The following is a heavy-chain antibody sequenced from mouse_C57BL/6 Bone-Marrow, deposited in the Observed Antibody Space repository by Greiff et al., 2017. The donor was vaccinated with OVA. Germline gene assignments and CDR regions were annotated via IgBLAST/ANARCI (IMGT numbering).Heavy chain of an antibody. V-gene: IGHV1-54*01. CDR3: ARGDYYGSRGFAY. CDR2: INPGSGGT. Sequence: QVHVKQSGAELVRPGTSVKVSCKASGYAFTNYLIEWVKQRPGQGLEWIGVINPGSGGTNYNEKFKGKATLTADKSSSTAYMQLSSLTSEDSAVYFCARGDYYGSRGFAYWGQGTLVTVSA. D-gene: IGHD1-1*01. CDR1: GYAFTNYL. J-gene: IGHJ3*01.